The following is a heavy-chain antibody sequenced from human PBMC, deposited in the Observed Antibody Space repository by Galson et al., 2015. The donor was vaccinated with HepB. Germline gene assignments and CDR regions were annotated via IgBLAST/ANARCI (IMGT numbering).Heavy chain of an antibody. Sequence: SLRLSCAASGFMFSGHWMNWVRQAPGKGLEWVANIKEDGSIKYYVDSVTGRFTISRDNARNLLYLQMNGLRAEDTAVCFCARNRGYETFDYWGQGALATVSS. CDR2: IKEDGSIK. D-gene: IGHD5-12*01. CDR1: GFMFSGHW. J-gene: IGHJ4*02. CDR3: ARNRGYETFDY. V-gene: IGHV3-7*03.